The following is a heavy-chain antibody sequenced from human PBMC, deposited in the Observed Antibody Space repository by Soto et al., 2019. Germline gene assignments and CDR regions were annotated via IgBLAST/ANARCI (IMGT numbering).Heavy chain of an antibody. V-gene: IGHV3-23*01. J-gene: IGHJ4*02. CDR2: ISGSGTDT. CDR3: AKRWSVAYFDY. CDR1: GFTFSTYA. Sequence: EAQLLESGGGLVQPGGSLRLSCAASGFTFSTYAMSWVRQAPGKGLEWVSVISGSGTDTYYADSVKGRFTISRDNSKNTLYLQMNSLRAEDTAVYYCAKRWSVAYFDYWGQGTLVTVSS. D-gene: IGHD2-8*01.